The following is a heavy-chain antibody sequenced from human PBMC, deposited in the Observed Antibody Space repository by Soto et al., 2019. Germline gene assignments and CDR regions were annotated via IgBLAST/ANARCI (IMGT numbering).Heavy chain of an antibody. Sequence: ASVKVSCKASGYTFTSYCISWVRQAPGQGLEWMGWISAYNGNTNYAQKLQGRVTMTTDTSTSTAYMELRSLRSDDTAVYYGARYPYTSSGSYYFDYWGQGTLVTVSS. D-gene: IGHD1-26*01. J-gene: IGHJ4*02. CDR3: ARYPYTSSGSYYFDY. CDR2: ISAYNGNT. CDR1: GYTFTSYC. V-gene: IGHV1-18*01.